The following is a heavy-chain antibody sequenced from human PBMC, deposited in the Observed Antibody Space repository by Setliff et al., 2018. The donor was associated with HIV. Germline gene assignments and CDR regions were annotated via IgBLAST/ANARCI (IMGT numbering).Heavy chain of an antibody. V-gene: IGHV3-7*03. D-gene: IGHD3-16*01. CDR3: ARDYWGNSYFDY. CDR2: IKQDGSEK. Sequence: PGGSLRLSCAASGFTFSSYWMNWVRQGPGKGLEWVANIKQDGSEKHYVGSVKGRFTISRDNDKKLLILQMNSLAAEDMAVYYCARDYWGNSYFDYWGQGTRVTVSS. J-gene: IGHJ4*02. CDR1: GFTFSSYW.